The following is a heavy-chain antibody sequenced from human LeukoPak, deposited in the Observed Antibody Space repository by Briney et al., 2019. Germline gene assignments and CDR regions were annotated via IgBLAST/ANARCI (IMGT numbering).Heavy chain of an antibody. CDR1: GFTFSSYG. J-gene: IGHJ4*02. Sequence: GRSLRLSCAASGFTFSSYGMHWVRQAPGKGLEWVAVISYDGSNKYYADSVKGRFTISRDNSNNTLYLQMNSLRAEDTAVYYCARDLGYWGQGTLVTVSS. CDR3: ARDLGY. V-gene: IGHV3-30*03. CDR2: ISYDGSNK. D-gene: IGHD7-27*01.